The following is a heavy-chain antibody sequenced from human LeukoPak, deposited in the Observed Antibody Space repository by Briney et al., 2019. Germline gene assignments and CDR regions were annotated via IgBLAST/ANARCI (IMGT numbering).Heavy chain of an antibody. CDR3: ARADIVDNNWFDP. D-gene: IGHD2-15*01. CDR2: IIPIFGTA. V-gene: IGHV1-69*13. J-gene: IGHJ5*02. CDR1: GGTFSSYA. Sequence: SVKVSCKASGGTFSSYAISWVRQAPGQGLEWMGGIIPIFGTANYAQKFQGRVTIAADESTSTAYMELSSLRSEDTAVYYCARADIVDNNWFDPWGQGTLVTVSS.